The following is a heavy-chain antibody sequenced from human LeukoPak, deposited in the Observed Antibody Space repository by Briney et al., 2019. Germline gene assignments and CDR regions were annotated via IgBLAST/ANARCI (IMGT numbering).Heavy chain of an antibody. CDR3: ARDTPRPVPRGFEY. Sequence: ASVKVSCKASRGTFSSYAISWVRQAPGQGLEWMGWINPNSGGTNYAQKFQGRVTMTRDTSISTAYMELSRLRSDDTAVYYCARDTPRPVPRGFEYWGQGTLVTVSS. V-gene: IGHV1-2*02. CDR1: RGTFSSYA. J-gene: IGHJ4*02. CDR2: INPNSGGT.